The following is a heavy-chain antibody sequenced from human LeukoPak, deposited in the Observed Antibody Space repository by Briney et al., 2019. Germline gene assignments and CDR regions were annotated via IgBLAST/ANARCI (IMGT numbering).Heavy chain of an antibody. CDR1: GFIFSDTA. CDR3: SREGGGGWELLRDFDY. Sequence: GGSLRLSCAASGFIFSDTAMHWVRQASGKGLGWVGRTRSKATRSATAYAASVKVRFTITRDDSNNTAYVQMNSMKPEDTAVYYCSREGGGGWELLRDFDYWGQGTLVTVSS. CDR2: TRSKATRSAT. D-gene: IGHD1-26*01. V-gene: IGHV3-73*01. J-gene: IGHJ4*02.